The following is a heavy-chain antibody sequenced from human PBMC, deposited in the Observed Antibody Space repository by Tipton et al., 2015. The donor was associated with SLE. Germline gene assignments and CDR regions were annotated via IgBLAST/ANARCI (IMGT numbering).Heavy chain of an antibody. J-gene: IGHJ4*02. V-gene: IGHV4-4*07. Sequence: TLSLTCTVSGDSINNYFWTWIRQPAGKGLEWVGRIFSDGVTYSNPSLKSRLTMSVDTSNNQFSLNLRSVTAADTAIYYCARGLKSGGDYDWALDYWGQGTLVTVSS. D-gene: IGHD5-12*01. CDR1: GDSINNYF. CDR2: IFSDGVT. CDR3: ARGLKSGGDYDWALDY.